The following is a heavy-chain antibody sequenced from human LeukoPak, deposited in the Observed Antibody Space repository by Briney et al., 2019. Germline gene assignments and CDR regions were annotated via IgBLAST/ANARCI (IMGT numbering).Heavy chain of an antibody. CDR3: AKEVVAARRYYYYGMDV. J-gene: IGHJ6*02. D-gene: IGHD6-6*01. V-gene: IGHV3-30*18. Sequence: GGSLRLSCAASGFTFSNYGIHWVRQAPGKGLEWVALISYDAYIKYYADSVKGRFTISRDNSKNTLYLQMNSLRAEDTAVYYCAKEVVAARRYYYYGMDVWGQGTTVTVSS. CDR2: ISYDAYIK. CDR1: GFTFSNYG.